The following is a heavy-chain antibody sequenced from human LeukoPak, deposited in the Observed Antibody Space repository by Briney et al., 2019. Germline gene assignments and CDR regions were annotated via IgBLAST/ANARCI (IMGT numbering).Heavy chain of an antibody. CDR3: ARALRLAPYCSGGSCYIGY. CDR1: GYTFTGYY. J-gene: IGHJ4*02. V-gene: IGHV1-2*02. CDR2: INPNSGGT. D-gene: IGHD2-15*01. Sequence: ASVKVSCKASGYTFTGYYMHWVRQAPGQGLEWMGWINPNSGGTNYAQKFQGRVTMTRDTSISTAYMELSRLRSDDTAVYYCARALRLAPYCSGGSCYIGYWGRGTLVTVSS.